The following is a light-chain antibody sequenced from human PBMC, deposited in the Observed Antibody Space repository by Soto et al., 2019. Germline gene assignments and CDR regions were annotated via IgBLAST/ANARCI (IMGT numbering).Light chain of an antibody. CDR3: QKYDSALGVT. CDR1: QGIRDH. CDR2: AAS. J-gene: IGKJ4*01. Sequence: DIPMTQSPSSLSASIGDRVTITCRASQGIRDHLAWYQQKPGQVPKLLIYAASTLQSGVPSRFSGSGSGTDFTLTISSLQPEDVATYYCQKYDSALGVTFGGGTKVEI. V-gene: IGKV1-27*01.